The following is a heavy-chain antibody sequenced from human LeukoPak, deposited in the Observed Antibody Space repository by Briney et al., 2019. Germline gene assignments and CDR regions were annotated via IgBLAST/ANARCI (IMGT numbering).Heavy chain of an antibody. CDR1: GFIFSSYA. CDR2: ISGSGGST. D-gene: IGHD3-22*01. Sequence: GGSLRLSCAASGFIFSSYAMSWVRQGPGKGLEWVSVISGSGGSTYYADSVKGRFTISRDNSKNTLYLQMNSLRAEDTAVYYCAKGARVVKGYYFDYWGQGTLVTVSS. V-gene: IGHV3-23*01. J-gene: IGHJ4*02. CDR3: AKGARVVKGYYFDY.